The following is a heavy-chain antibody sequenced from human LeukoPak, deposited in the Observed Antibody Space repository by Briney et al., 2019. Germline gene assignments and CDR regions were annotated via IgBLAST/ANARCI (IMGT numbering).Heavy chain of an antibody. CDR3: AKDDVPQSPLGDLSPWGVFDY. V-gene: IGHV1-2*02. Sequence: ASVKVSRKASGYTFTGYYIHWLRQAPGQGLEWMGWISPNSGVTHSSQKFQGRVTMTRDTSINTAYMELSSLTSDDTAFYYCAKDDVPQSPLGDLSPWGVFDYWGQGTLVTVSS. D-gene: IGHD3-16*02. CDR2: ISPNSGVT. J-gene: IGHJ4*02. CDR1: GYTFTGYY.